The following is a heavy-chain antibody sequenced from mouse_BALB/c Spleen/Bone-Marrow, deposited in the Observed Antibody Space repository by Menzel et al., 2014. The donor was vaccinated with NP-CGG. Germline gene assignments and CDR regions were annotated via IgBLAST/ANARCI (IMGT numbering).Heavy chain of an antibody. V-gene: IGHV5-6*02. CDR2: ISTGGGQT. D-gene: IGHD2-10*02. J-gene: IGHJ1*01. CDR1: GFTFSSYG. CDR3: ARRGYDNSYWYFGV. Sequence: EVKLMESGGDLVKPGGSLKLSCAASGFTFSSYGMSWVRQTPDKRLEWVATISTGGGQTYYTDSVKGRFTISRDNAKNTLYLQMSSLKSEDSAIYYCARRGYDNSYWYFGVWGAGTTVTVSS.